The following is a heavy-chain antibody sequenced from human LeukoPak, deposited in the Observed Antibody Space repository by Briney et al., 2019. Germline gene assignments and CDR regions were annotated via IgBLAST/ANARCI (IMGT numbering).Heavy chain of an antibody. CDR2: IWYDGSNK. D-gene: IGHD3-10*01. CDR1: GFTFSAYG. J-gene: IGHJ1*01. CDR3: AREEAGSYYGNFHH. Sequence: GGSLRLSCAASGFTFSAYGMHWVRQAPGKGLEWVAVIWYDGSNKYYADSVKGRFTISRDTSRNTLYLQMNSLRAEDTAVYYCAREEAGSYYGNFHHWGQGTLVSVSS. V-gene: IGHV3-33*01.